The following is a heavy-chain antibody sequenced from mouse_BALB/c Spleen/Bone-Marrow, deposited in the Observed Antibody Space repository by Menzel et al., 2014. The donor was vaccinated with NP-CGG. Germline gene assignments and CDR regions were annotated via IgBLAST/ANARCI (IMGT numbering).Heavy chain of an antibody. CDR3: ARHDGYFGAVDY. D-gene: IGHD2-3*01. CDR2: IWSDGST. CDR1: GFSLISYG. J-gene: IGHJ4*01. Sequence: QVQLQQSGPVLVSPSQRLSITCTISGFSLISYGVHWVRQPPGKGLEWLVVIWSDGSTTYNSALRSRLSISKDNSKSQVFLKMNSLLTDDTAIYYCARHDGYFGAVDYWGQGTSVTVSS. V-gene: IGHV2-6-1*01.